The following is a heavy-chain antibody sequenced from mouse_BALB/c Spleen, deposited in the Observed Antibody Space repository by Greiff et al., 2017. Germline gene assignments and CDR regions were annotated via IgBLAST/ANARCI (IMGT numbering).Heavy chain of an antibody. D-gene: IGHD1-1*01. Sequence: DVKLVESGGGLVQPGGSLRLSCATSGFTFTDYYMSWVRQPPGKALEWLGFIRNKANGYTTEYSASVKGRFTISRDNSQSILYLQMNTLRAEDSATYYCARYYYGSSFDYWGQGTTLTVSS. CDR1: GFTFTDYY. CDR2: IRNKANGYTT. CDR3: ARYYYGSSFDY. V-gene: IGHV7-3*02. J-gene: IGHJ2*01.